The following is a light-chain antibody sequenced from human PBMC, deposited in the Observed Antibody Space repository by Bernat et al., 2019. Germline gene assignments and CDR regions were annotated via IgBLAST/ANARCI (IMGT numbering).Light chain of an antibody. CDR3: SSYTRSATYV. CDR1: SSDIGSYNY. CDR2: AVA. Sequence: QSALTQPASVSGSPGQSITISCIGTSSDIGSYNYVSWYQQHPGKAPNLLIYAVANRPSGVSNRFSASQSGNTASLTISGLQAEDESDYYCSSYTRSATYVFGTGTKVTVL. J-gene: IGLJ1*01. V-gene: IGLV2-14*03.